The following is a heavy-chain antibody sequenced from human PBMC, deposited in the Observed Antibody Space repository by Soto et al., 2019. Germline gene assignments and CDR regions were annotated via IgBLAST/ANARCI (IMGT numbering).Heavy chain of an antibody. CDR1: GYSFTSYW. Sequence: XESLNISCEACGYSFTSYWIGWVRQMPGKGLEWMGIINPGDSDTRYSPSFQGQVTFSTDKSINTAYLQWSSLKASDTAMYYCARQRDGGLLDTWGRGTLVTVSS. CDR3: ARQRDGGLLDT. CDR2: INPGDSDT. V-gene: IGHV5-51*01. D-gene: IGHD2-15*01. J-gene: IGHJ4*02.